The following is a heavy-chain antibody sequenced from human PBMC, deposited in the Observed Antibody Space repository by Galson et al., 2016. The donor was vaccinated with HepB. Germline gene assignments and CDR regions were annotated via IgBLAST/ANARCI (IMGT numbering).Heavy chain of an antibody. CDR1: GFTFSSYS. D-gene: IGHD6-13*01. CDR2: ISSSSSYI. Sequence: SLRLSCAASGFTFSSYSMNWVRQAPGKGLEWVSSISSSSSYIYYADSVKGRFTISRDNAKNSLYLQLTSLRDEDTAVYYCERAGYSGSLYLGSAFDIWGQGTGVTASS. J-gene: IGHJ3*02. CDR3: ERAGYSGSLYLGSAFDI. V-gene: IGHV3-21*01.